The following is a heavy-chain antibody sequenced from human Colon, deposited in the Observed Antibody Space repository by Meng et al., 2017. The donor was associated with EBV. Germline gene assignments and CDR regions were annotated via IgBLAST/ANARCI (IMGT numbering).Heavy chain of an antibody. D-gene: IGHD6-19*01. CDR3: ARVSSGWDYFDY. CDR1: GGPASSGGYY. Sequence: VQLQEPGPGLGKPSQAPSLTCTVSGGPASSGGYYWTWIRQHPGKGLEWFGHIYYSGSTFYNPSLKRRVIISIDTSKNQFSLNLRSVTAADTAVYYCARVSSGWDYFDYWGQGTLVTVSS. CDR2: IYYSGST. V-gene: IGHV4-31*03. J-gene: IGHJ4*02.